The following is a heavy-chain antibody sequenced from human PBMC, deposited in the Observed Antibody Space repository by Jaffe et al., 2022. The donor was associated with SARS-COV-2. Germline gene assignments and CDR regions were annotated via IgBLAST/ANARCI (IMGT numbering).Heavy chain of an antibody. CDR3: ARDPVDTALLCYFDY. J-gene: IGHJ4*02. CDR2: ISNDGSNK. CDR1: GFTLSSYP. Sequence: QVQLVESGGGVVQPGGSLRLSCAASGFTLSSYPMHWVRQAPGKGLEWVALISNDGSNKYYADSVQGRFSISRDNSKNTLFLQMSSLRPEDTAVYYCARDPVDTALLCYFDYWGQGTLVTVSS. D-gene: IGHD5-18*01. V-gene: IGHV3-30-3*01.